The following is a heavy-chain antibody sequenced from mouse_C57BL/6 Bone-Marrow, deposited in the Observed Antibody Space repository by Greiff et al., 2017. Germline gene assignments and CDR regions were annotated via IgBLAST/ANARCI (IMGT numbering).Heavy chain of an antibody. CDR3: ARESGLGRFAY. J-gene: IGHJ3*01. D-gene: IGHD4-1*01. CDR2: IDPEAGET. CDR1: GFNINDYY. Sequence: EVQRVESGAELVKPGASVTLSCTASGFNINDYYMHWLKPRPEQGLEWIGRIDPEAGETKYAPKFPGNATITADTSSNTAYRQLSRLTSEDTAVYYCARESGLGRFAYWGQGTLVTVAA. V-gene: IGHV14-2*01.